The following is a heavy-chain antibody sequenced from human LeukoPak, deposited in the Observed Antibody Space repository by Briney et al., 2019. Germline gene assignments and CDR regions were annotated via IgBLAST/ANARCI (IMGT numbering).Heavy chain of an antibody. D-gene: IGHD3-3*01. J-gene: IGHJ6*03. V-gene: IGHV4-59*01. CDR3: ARVRYDFWSGSSEVLLSDYFYYMDV. CDR1: GGSITSYH. Sequence: PSETLSLTCTASGGSITSYHWSWIRQSPGKGLEWIGYISNSGTTNYNPSLKSRVTISIDTSENQFSLKVNSVTAADTAVYYCARVRYDFWSGSSEVLLSDYFYYMDVWGEGTTVTVSS. CDR2: ISNSGTT.